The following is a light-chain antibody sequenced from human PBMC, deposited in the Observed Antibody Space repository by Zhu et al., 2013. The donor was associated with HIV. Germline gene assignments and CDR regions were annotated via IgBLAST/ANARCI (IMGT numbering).Light chain of an antibody. J-gene: IGKJ5*01. Sequence: IRVTQSPSSLSAFTGDRVTITCRASQDISKSLNWFQQKPQKAPKVLIYGASNLERGVPSRFSGSGSGTHFTFTITSLQPEDGATYYCQQYDDLRITFGQGTRLDIK. CDR2: GAS. CDR3: QQYDDLRIT. CDR1: QDISKS. V-gene: IGKV1-33*01.